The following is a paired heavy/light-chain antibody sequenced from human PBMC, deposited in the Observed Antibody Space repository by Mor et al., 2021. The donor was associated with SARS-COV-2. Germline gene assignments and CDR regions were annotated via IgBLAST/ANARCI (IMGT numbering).Light chain of an antibody. Sequence: DIVLTQTPLSLSVTPGQPASISCKSSQPLLFGDGRTYFYWLLQKPGQPPQLLIYEVSNRFSGVPDRFSGSGSGTDFTLKISRVESEDVGVYYCMQSIQLPRTFGQGTKLEIK. CDR1: QPLLFGDGRTY. J-gene: IGKJ2*02. CDR2: EVS. V-gene: IGKV2D-29*01. CDR3: MQSIQLPRT.
Heavy chain of an antibody. CDR1: GGSFSGYY. Sequence: QVQLQQWGAGLLKPSETLSLTCVVYGGSFSGYYWSWFRQPPGKGLEWIGEINHRGSINYNPSLKSRVTLSMDTSKSQLSLKLNSVTAADTAVYYCASSLGHYDVSVGPGPPPIWGQGTMVTVSS. D-gene: IGHD3-10*01. V-gene: IGHV4-34*01. CDR2: INHRGSI. CDR3: ASSLGHYDVSVGPGPPPI. J-gene: IGHJ3*02.